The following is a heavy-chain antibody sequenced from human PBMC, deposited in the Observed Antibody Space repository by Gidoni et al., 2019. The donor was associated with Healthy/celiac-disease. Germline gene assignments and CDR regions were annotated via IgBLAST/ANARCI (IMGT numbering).Heavy chain of an antibody. CDR1: GFTFSSYA. CDR2: SSGSGGST. J-gene: IGHJ4*02. CDR3: AKDQTHYGPKGY. V-gene: IGHV3-23*01. D-gene: IGHD4-17*01. Sequence: EVQLLESGGGLVQPGGSLRLSCAASGFTFSSYAMSWVRQAPGKGLEWVSASSGSGGSTYYADSVKGRFTISRNNSKNTLYLQMNSLRAEDTAVYYCAKDQTHYGPKGYWGQGTLVTVSS.